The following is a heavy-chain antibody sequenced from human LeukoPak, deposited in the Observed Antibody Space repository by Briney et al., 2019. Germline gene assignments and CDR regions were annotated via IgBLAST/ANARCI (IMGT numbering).Heavy chain of an antibody. CDR2: INHSGST. CDR3: ARHVRKRGIAVAGTPGWFDP. V-gene: IGHV4-34*01. D-gene: IGHD6-19*01. CDR1: GGSFSGYY. Sequence: TSETLSLTCAVYGGSFSGYYWSWIRQPPGKGLEWIGEINHSGSTNYNPSLKSRVTISVDTSKNQFSLKLSSVTAADTAVYYCARHVRKRGIAVAGTPGWFDPWGQGTLVTVSS. J-gene: IGHJ5*02.